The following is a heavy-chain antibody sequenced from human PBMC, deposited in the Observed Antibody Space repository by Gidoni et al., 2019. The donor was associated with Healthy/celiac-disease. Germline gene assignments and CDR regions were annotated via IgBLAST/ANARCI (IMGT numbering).Heavy chain of an antibody. V-gene: IGHV4-34*01. J-gene: IGHJ4*02. D-gene: IGHD3-10*01. CDR1: GGSFSVYY. CDR3: ARGYRGVPAH. CDR2: INHSGST. Sequence: QVQLQQWGAGLLKPSETLSLTCAVYGGSFSVYYWSWIRQPPGKGLEWIGEINHSGSTNYNPSLKSRVTISVDTSKNQFSLKLSSVTAADTAVYYCARGYRGVPAHWGQGTLVTVSS.